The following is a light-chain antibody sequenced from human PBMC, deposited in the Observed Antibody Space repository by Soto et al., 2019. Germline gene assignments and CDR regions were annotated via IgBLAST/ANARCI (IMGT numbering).Light chain of an antibody. Sequence: QSVLTQPPSASGTPGQRVTISCSGGSSNIGSNTVNWYQHLPGTAPKLLIYSNNQRPSGVPDRFSVSMSGTSASLAISGLQSEDEADYYCAAWDESLNGPVFGGGTKLTVL. CDR2: SNN. V-gene: IGLV1-44*01. J-gene: IGLJ2*01. CDR1: SSNIGSNT. CDR3: AAWDESLNGPV.